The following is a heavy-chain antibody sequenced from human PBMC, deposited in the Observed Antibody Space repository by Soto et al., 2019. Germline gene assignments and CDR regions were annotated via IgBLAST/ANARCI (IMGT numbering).Heavy chain of an antibody. D-gene: IGHD2-21*02. CDR1: GGSFSGYY. J-gene: IGHJ6*02. Sequence: PSETLSLTCAVYGGSFSGYYWTWIRQPPGTGLEWIGEINHSGSTNYNPSLKSRVTISIDTSKNQFSLKLSSVTAADTAFYYCAREGALLLGGNSDYYSTMDVWGQGTTVTVSS. CDR2: INHSGST. V-gene: IGHV4-34*01. CDR3: AREGALLLGGNSDYYSTMDV.